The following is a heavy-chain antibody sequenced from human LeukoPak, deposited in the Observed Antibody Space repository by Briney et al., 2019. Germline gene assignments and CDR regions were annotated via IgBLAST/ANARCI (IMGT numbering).Heavy chain of an antibody. Sequence: PSETLSLTCTVSGGSTSLYDWSWIRQPAGKGLEWIGHIYGSGSTNYNPSLTSRLTMSVDTSNNQFSLRLSSVTAADTAVYYCARVRMVRGLPDQTFDYWGQGTLVTVSS. CDR1: GGSTSLYD. CDR3: ARVRMVRGLPDQTFDY. CDR2: IYGSGST. V-gene: IGHV4-4*07. D-gene: IGHD3-10*01. J-gene: IGHJ4*02.